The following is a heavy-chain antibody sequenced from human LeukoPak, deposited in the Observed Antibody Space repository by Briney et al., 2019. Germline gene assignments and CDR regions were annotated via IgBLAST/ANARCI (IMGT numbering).Heavy chain of an antibody. CDR1: GGTFSSYA. D-gene: IGHD4/OR15-4a*01. CDR2: IIPIFGTA. Sequence: SVKVSCKASGGTFSSYAISWVRQAPGQGLEWMGGIIPIFGTANYAQKFQGRVTITADESTSTAYMELSSLRSEDTAVYYRAREKYGGQATFDYWGQGTLVTVSS. J-gene: IGHJ4*02. V-gene: IGHV1-69*01. CDR3: AREKYGGQATFDY.